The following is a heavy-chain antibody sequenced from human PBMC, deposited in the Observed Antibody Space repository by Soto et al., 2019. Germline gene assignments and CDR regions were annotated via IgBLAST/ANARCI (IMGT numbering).Heavy chain of an antibody. D-gene: IGHD2-2*01. J-gene: IGHJ4*02. Sequence: QVQLVESGGGVVQPGRSLRLSCAASGFSFSSYGMHWVRQAPGKGLEWVAVVSYDGSNKYYADSVKGRFTISRDNSKNTLYLQMNSLRAEDTAVYYCANGSSPYYWGQGTLVTVSS. V-gene: IGHV3-30*18. CDR1: GFSFSSYG. CDR3: ANGSSPYY. CDR2: VSYDGSNK.